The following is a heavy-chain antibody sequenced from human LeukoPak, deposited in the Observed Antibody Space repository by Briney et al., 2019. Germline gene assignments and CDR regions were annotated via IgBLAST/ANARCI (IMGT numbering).Heavy chain of an antibody. Sequence: PSETLSLTCSVSGDSITSYYWNWIRQPPGKGLEWIGYIYYSGTTNYNPSLKSRVTISVDKSKNQFSLKLSSVTAADTAVYYCARERDWNDYSSDYWGQGTLVTVSS. D-gene: IGHD1-1*01. V-gene: IGHV4-59*12. J-gene: IGHJ4*02. CDR3: ARERDWNDYSSDY. CDR1: GDSITSYY. CDR2: IYYSGTT.